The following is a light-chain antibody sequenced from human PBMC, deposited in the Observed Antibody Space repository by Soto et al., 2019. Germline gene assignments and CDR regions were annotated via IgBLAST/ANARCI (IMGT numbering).Light chain of an antibody. CDR2: WAS. CDR3: QQFFSVPLT. V-gene: IGKV4-1*01. CDR1: QSILYRSNSKYY. J-gene: IGKJ4*01. Sequence: IVMTQSPDSLSVSLGERATINCKSSQSILYRSNSKYYLAWYQQKPGHPPKLLIYWASTRGSGVPDRFSGSGSGTDFTLTISSLQAEDVAIYFCQQFFSVPLTFGGGTKVEIK.